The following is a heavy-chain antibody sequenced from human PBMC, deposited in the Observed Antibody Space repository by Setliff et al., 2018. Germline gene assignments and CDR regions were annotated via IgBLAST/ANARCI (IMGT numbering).Heavy chain of an antibody. J-gene: IGHJ4*02. CDR3: ARDSRTVTTTFDY. D-gene: IGHD4-17*01. Sequence: ASVKVSCKASGFTFSSSTVQWVRQARGQCLEWIGWIVVGSGNTNYAQKFQERVTITRDMSTNTAYMELSSLRSEDTAVYYCARDSRTVTTTFDYWGQGTLVTVSS. CDR2: IVVGSGNT. CDR1: GFTFSSST. V-gene: IGHV1-58*01.